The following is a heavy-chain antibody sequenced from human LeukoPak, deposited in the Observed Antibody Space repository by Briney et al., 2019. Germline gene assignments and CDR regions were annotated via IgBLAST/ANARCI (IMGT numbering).Heavy chain of an antibody. V-gene: IGHV3-23*01. D-gene: IGHD6-13*01. CDR1: GFTFSSYA. CDR2: ISGSGGST. CDR3: AKIGSSGGWFDP. J-gene: IGHJ5*02. Sequence: QAAGSLRLSCAASGFTFSSYAMNWVRQAPGKGLEWVSAISGSGGSTYYADSVKGRFTISRDNSKNTLYLQMNSLRAEDTAVYYCAKIGSSGGWFDPWGQGTLVTVSS.